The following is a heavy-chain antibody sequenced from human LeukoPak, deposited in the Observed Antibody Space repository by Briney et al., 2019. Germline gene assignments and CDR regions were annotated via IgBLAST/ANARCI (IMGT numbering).Heavy chain of an antibody. CDR1: GSSISSSSYY. Sequence: TSETLSLTCTVSGSSISSSSYYWGWIRQPPGKGLEWIGSIYYSGSTYYNPSLKSRVTLSVDTSKNQFSLKLSSVTAADTAVYYCARQTSGGDAFDIWGQGTMVTVSS. CDR2: IYYSGST. V-gene: IGHV4-39*01. CDR3: ARQTSGGDAFDI. D-gene: IGHD2-15*01. J-gene: IGHJ3*02.